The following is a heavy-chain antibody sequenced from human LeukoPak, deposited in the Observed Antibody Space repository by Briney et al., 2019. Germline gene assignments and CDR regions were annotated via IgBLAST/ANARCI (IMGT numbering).Heavy chain of an antibody. Sequence: PGGSLRLSCAATGFTFSNAWMSWVRQAPGKGLEWVSATSGSGGSTYYADSVKGRFTISRDNSKNTLYLQMNSLRAEDTAVYYCAKDRLCRHWGQGTLVTVSS. V-gene: IGHV3-23*01. CDR3: AKDRLCRH. D-gene: IGHD3-16*01. CDR2: TSGSGGST. J-gene: IGHJ1*01. CDR1: GFTFSNAW.